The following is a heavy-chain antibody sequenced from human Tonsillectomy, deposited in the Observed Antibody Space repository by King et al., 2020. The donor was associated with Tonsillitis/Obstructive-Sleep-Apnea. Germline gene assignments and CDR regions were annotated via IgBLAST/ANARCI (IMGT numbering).Heavy chain of an antibody. D-gene: IGHD3-22*01. J-gene: IGHJ1*01. CDR2: SRPYDGDT. CDR3: ARDYYDSSGYYHGYFQH. CDR1: GYTFTSYD. Sequence: QLVQSGAEVKKPGASVKVSCKASGYTFTSYDITWVRQAPGQGLEWMGWSRPYDGDTNYAQKLQGRVTMTSDTSTTTAYMELRRLRSDDTAVYSCARDYYDSSGYYHGYFQHWGQGTLVTVSS. V-gene: IGHV1-18*01.